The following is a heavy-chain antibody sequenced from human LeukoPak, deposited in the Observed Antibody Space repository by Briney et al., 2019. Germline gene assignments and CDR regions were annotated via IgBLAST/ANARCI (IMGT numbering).Heavy chain of an antibody. V-gene: IGHV3-74*01. CDR1: GFTLSSYW. CDR3: ARDRDVGSGFFDY. CDR2: INRDGSST. D-gene: IGHD1-26*01. J-gene: IGHJ4*02. Sequence: GGSVRLSCAASGFTLSSYWMHWVRQAPGKGLVWVSRINRDGSSTSYADSVKGRLTISRDNAKNTLYLQMTSLRAEDTAVYYCARDRDVGSGFFDYWGQGTLVTVSS.